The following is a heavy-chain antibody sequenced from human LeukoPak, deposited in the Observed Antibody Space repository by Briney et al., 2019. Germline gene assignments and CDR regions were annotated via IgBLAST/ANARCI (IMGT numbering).Heavy chain of an antibody. V-gene: IGHV4-59*01. CDR1: GGSISSYY. Sequence: ASETLSLTCTVSGGSISSYYWSWIRQPPGKGLEWIGYIYYSGSTNYNPSLKSRVTISVDTSKNQFSLKLSSVTAADTAVYYCAREATLERYFDYWGQGTLVTVSS. CDR2: IYYSGST. CDR3: AREATLERYFDY. D-gene: IGHD1-26*01. J-gene: IGHJ4*02.